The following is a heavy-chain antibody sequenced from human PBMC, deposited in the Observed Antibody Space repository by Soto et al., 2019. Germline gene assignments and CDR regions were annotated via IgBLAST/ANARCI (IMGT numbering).Heavy chain of an antibody. D-gene: IGHD3-16*01. CDR2: INPDGSRT. CDR1: GFTFNNSW. V-gene: IGHV3-74*01. CDR3: ARVKLGSYDWFDP. Sequence: EVQLVESGGGLVQPGGSLRLSCAASGFTFNNSWMHWVRQAPGKGLMWVSRINPDGSRTTYADSVKGRFAISRDNAKNTLYLQMNSLRAEDTAVYYCARVKLGSYDWFDPWGQGTLVTVSS. J-gene: IGHJ5*02.